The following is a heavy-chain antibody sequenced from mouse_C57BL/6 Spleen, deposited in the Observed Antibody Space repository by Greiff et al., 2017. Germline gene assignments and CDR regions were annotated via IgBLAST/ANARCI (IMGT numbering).Heavy chain of an antibody. Sequence: QVQLQQPGAELVKPGASVKLSCTASGYTFTSYWMPWVQQRPGQGLEWIGMIPPSSGSTNYNEKFKSKATLTVDKSSSTAYMQLSSLTSEDSAVYYCAREGDGNFFWAMDYWGQGTSVTVSS. D-gene: IGHD2-1*01. CDR2: IPPSSGST. V-gene: IGHV1-64*01. CDR1: GYTFTSYW. CDR3: AREGDGNFFWAMDY. J-gene: IGHJ4*01.